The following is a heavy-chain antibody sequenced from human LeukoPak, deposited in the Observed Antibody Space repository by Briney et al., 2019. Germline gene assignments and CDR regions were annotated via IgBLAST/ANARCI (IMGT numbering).Heavy chain of an antibody. CDR2: MSSGSAYI. CDR3: ARARQLVGYYYMDV. D-gene: IGHD6-6*01. CDR1: GFTFSGYS. J-gene: IGHJ6*03. Sequence: PGGSLRLSCAASGFTFSGYSMNWVRQAPGRGLEWVSYMSSGSAYIYYADSAKGRFTISRDNAKNSLYLQMNSLRAEDTAVYYCARARQLVGYYYMDVWGKGTTVTVSS. V-gene: IGHV3-21*01.